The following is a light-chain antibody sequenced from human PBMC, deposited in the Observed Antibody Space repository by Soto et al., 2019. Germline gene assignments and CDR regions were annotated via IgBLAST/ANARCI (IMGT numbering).Light chain of an antibody. CDR2: AAS. V-gene: IGKV1-39*01. J-gene: IGKJ2*01. CDR3: QQGHSTPCT. CDR1: QNIRNY. Sequence: DIQMTQPPSSLSASVGDRVTITCRASQNIRNYLNWYQQKPGDAPKLLIYAASTLQGAVPSRFSGGGSGTDFTLTISSLQPEDIATYHGQQGHSTPCTFGQGTRLEI.